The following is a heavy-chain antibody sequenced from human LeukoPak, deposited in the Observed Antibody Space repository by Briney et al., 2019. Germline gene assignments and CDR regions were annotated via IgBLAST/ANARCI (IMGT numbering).Heavy chain of an antibody. V-gene: IGHV3-7*01. J-gene: IGHJ4*02. D-gene: IGHD5-18*01. Sequence: GGSLRLSCAASGFIFSGSAMTWVRQAPGKGLEWVANIKQDGKKINYVDSVKGRFTISRDNAKNSLYLQMNSVRAEDTAVYYCASEGEIAYGYLYWGQGTPVTVSS. CDR1: GFIFSGSA. CDR3: ASEGEIAYGYLY. CDR2: IKQDGKKI.